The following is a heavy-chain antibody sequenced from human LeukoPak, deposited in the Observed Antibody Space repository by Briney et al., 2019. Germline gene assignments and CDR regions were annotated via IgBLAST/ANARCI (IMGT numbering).Heavy chain of an antibody. V-gene: IGHV3-23*01. CDR2: INGGAYST. Sequence: GGSLRLSCAASGFTFSSYAMTWVRQAPGKGLEWISAINGGAYSTSYADSVKGRFTISRDNSKNTVYLQMNSLRAEDTAVYYCARNSSGFKLGDAFDIWGQGTLVTVSS. D-gene: IGHD3-22*01. J-gene: IGHJ3*02. CDR1: GFTFSSYA. CDR3: ARNSSGFKLGDAFDI.